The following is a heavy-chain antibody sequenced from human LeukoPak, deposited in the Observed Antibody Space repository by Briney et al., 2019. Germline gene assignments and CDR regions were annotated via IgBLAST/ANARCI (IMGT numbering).Heavy chain of an antibody. Sequence: ASVKVSCKASGYTFTGYYMHWVRQAPGQGLEWMGWINPNSGGTNYAQKFQGRVTMTRDTSISTAYMELSRLRSDDTAVYYCARDTAMVRPSKNYGMDVWGQGTTVTVPS. CDR2: INPNSGGT. CDR1: GYTFTGYY. J-gene: IGHJ6*02. CDR3: ARDTAMVRPSKNYGMDV. V-gene: IGHV1-2*02. D-gene: IGHD5-18*01.